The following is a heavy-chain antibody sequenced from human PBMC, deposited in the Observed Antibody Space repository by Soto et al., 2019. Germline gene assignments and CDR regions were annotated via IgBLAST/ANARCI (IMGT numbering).Heavy chain of an antibody. CDR3: AGERSALPGARDAMDV. CDR1: GFNFNTYS. V-gene: IGHV3-21*02. D-gene: IGHD1-26*01. CDR2: ISASGAYK. Sequence: EVRLVESGGGLVKPGGSLRVSCAASGFNFNTYSMNWVRQAPGKGLQWVSFISASGAYKYYADSVRGRFTISRDNAKKSLFLEMNNLTADDTATYYCAGERSALPGARDAMDVWGQGTTVTVSS. J-gene: IGHJ6*02.